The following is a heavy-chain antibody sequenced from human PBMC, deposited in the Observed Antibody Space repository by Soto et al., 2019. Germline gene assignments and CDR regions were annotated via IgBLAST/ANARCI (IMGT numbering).Heavy chain of an antibody. J-gene: IGHJ5*02. D-gene: IGHD2-15*01. V-gene: IGHV3-11*06. Sequence: GGSLRLSCAGSGFTFGDSYMSWIRQAPGKGLEWLSYISPGSRYPAYADSAKGRFTISRDNAKRSLYLQMMSLTAEDTAIYYCVRGGGGGLFDPWGQGTLVTVSS. CDR2: ISPGSRYP. CDR3: VRGGGGGLFDP. CDR1: GFTFGDSY.